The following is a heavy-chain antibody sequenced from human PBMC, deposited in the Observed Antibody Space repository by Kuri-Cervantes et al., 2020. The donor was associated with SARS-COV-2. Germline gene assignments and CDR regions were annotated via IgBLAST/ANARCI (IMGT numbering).Heavy chain of an antibody. V-gene: IGHV3-30*04. CDR1: GFTFSSYA. D-gene: IGHD5-18*01. J-gene: IGHJ4*02. CDR3: ASPLWRYSYGYGVGQFDY. Sequence: LSLTCAASGFTFSSYAMHRVRQAPGKGREWGAVISYDGSNKYYADSVKGRFTISGDNSKNTLYLQMNSLRAEDTAVYYCASPLWRYSYGYGVGQFDYWCQGTLVTVSS. CDR2: ISYDGSNK.